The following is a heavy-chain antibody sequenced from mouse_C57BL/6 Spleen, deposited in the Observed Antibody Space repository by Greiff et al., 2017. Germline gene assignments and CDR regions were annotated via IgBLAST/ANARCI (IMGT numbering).Heavy chain of an antibody. V-gene: IGHV1-42*01. CDR3: ARSPDYNY. CDR2: INPSTGGT. CDR1: GYSFTGYY. D-gene: IGHD2-13*01. Sequence: EVQLQQSGPELVKPGASVKISCKASGYSFTGYYMNWVKQSPEKSLEWIGEINPSTGGTTYNQKFKAKATLTVDKSSSTAYMQLKSLTSEDSAVYYCARSPDYNYWGQGTTLTVSS. J-gene: IGHJ2*01.